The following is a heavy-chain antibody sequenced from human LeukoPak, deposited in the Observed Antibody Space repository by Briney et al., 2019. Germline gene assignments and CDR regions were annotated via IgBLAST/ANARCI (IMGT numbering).Heavy chain of an antibody. Sequence: KPSETLSLTCTVSGGSISSDYWSWIRQPPGKGLEWIGYIYYGGSTNYNPSLKSRVTISVDTSKNQFSLKLSSVTAADTAVYYCARMVAARPYYMDVWGKGTTVTVSS. CDR1: GGSISSDY. D-gene: IGHD2-15*01. J-gene: IGHJ6*03. CDR3: ARMVAARPYYMDV. CDR2: IYYGGST. V-gene: IGHV4-59*01.